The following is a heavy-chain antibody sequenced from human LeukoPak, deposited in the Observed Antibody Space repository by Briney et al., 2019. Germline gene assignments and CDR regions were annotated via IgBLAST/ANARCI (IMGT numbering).Heavy chain of an antibody. CDR2: IYPGDSDT. Sequence: PGESLKISCKGSGYRFTSYWIGWVRQMPGKGLEWMGIIYPGDSDTRYSPSFQGQVTISADKSISTAFLQWSSLKASDTAMYYYAIMGDYYDSSGYLNWFDPWGQGTLVTVSS. D-gene: IGHD3-22*01. J-gene: IGHJ5*02. V-gene: IGHV5-51*01. CDR3: AIMGDYYDSSGYLNWFDP. CDR1: GYRFTSYW.